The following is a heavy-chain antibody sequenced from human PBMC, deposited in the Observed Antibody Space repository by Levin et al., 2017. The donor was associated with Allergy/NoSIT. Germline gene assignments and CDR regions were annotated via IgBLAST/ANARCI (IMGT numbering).Heavy chain of an antibody. CDR2: VHYSGNT. J-gene: IGHJ4*02. CDR1: GGSIGPYY. V-gene: IGHV4-59*08. CDR3: ARHGQLWLLEY. Sequence: SQTLSLTCTVSGGSIGPYYWSWIRQSPGKELEWIGHVHYSGNTVYNPSLKSRVTISLDTSKNQFSLSLTSVTAADTAAYYCARHGQLWLLEYWGQGTLVTVSS. D-gene: IGHD3-16*01.